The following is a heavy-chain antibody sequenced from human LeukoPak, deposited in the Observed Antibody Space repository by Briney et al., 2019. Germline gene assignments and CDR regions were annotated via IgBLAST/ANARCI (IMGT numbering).Heavy chain of an antibody. D-gene: IGHD4-17*01. CDR1: GFIVSGNY. Sequence: AGGSLRLSCAASGFIVSGNYMSWVRQAPGKGPEWVSVIYSGGSTYYADSVKGRFTISRDNSKNTLYLQMNSLRAEDTAVYYCARMGYGDYTAMDVWGQGTTVTVSS. CDR2: IYSGGST. V-gene: IGHV3-53*01. J-gene: IGHJ6*02. CDR3: ARMGYGDYTAMDV.